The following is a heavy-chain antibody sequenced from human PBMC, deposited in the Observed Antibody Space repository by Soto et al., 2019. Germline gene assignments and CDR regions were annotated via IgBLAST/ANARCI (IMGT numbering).Heavy chain of an antibody. Sequence: GGSLRLSCAASGFTFTRYSMNWVRQAPGKGLEWFSSISSTTNYIYYGDSMKGRFTISGDNAKNSLYLEMNSLRAEDTAVYYCARESEDLTSNFDYWGQGTLVTVSS. V-gene: IGHV3-21*06. CDR3: ARESEDLTSNFDY. CDR2: ISSTTNYI. J-gene: IGHJ4*02. CDR1: GFTFTRYS.